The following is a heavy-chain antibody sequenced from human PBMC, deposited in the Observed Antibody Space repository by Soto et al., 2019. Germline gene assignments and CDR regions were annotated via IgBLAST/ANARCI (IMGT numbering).Heavy chain of an antibody. CDR2: IYSSGST. J-gene: IGHJ4*02. Sequence: SETLSLTCTVSDGSVSSGHYYWTWIRQPPGKGLEWIGHIYSSGSTLYNPSLKSRVIISVDTSMNQFSLKLSSVTAADTAVYYCARDSLAFFDSWGQGTLVTVSS. V-gene: IGHV4-61*01. CDR3: ARDSLAFFDS. D-gene: IGHD5-12*01. CDR1: DGSVSSGHYY.